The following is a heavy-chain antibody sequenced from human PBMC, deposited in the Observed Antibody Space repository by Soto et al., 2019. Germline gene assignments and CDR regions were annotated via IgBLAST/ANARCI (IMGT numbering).Heavy chain of an antibody. Sequence: QVQLVQSGAEVKNPGASVKISCKASGYTFNSYGITWVRQDPGQGLEWMGWISAYNGNTNYPQKVQGRVTMTADTSTSTVYMELRSLTSDDTATYYCARQGYSYGPGYFGFWGQGTLVTVSS. CDR3: ARQGYSYGPGYFGF. D-gene: IGHD5-18*01. V-gene: IGHV1-18*01. CDR2: ISAYNGNT. CDR1: GYTFNSYG. J-gene: IGHJ4*02.